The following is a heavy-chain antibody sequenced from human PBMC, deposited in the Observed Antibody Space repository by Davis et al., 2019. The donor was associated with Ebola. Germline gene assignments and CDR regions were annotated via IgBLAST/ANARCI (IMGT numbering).Heavy chain of an antibody. V-gene: IGHV4-31*11. J-gene: IGHJ4*02. CDR3: ARAEVGHASPFDC. CDR2: MYYDGSA. Sequence: SETLSLTCDVSGASISTGGYYWGWLRQFSGKGLEWIGYMYYDGSAFHNPPLKSRATISLDKSNNQFALKLRSVTAADPAVYYCARAEVGHASPFDCWGQGTLVTVSS. D-gene: IGHD3/OR15-3a*01. CDR1: GASISTGGYY.